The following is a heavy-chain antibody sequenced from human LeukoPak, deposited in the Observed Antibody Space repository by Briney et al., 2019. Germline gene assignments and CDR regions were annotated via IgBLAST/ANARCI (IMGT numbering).Heavy chain of an antibody. Sequence: PSETLSLTCAVYGGSFSGYYWSWIRQPPGKGLEWIGEINHSGSTNYNPSLKSRVTISVDTSKNQFPLKLSSVTAADTAVYYCARRTRTVVAATLDYWGQGTLVTVSS. CDR1: GGSFSGYY. J-gene: IGHJ4*02. V-gene: IGHV4-34*01. CDR2: INHSGST. D-gene: IGHD2-15*01. CDR3: ARRTRTVVAATLDY.